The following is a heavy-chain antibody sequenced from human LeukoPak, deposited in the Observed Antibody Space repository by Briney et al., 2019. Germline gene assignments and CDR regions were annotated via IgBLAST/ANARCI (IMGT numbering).Heavy chain of an antibody. V-gene: IGHV4-34*01. D-gene: IGHD6-19*01. Sequence: SETLSLTCAVYGGSFSGYYWSWIRQPPGKGLEWIGEINHSGSTNYNPSLKSRVTISVDTSKNQFSLKLSSVTAADTAVYYCARARAVAYPWYYYYGMDVWGQGTTVTVSS. CDR2: INHSGST. J-gene: IGHJ6*02. CDR1: GGSFSGYY. CDR3: ARARAVAYPWYYYYGMDV.